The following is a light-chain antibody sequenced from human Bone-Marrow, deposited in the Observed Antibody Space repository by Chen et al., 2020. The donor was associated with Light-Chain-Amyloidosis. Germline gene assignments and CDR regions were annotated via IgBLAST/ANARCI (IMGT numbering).Light chain of an antibody. J-gene: IGKJ1*01. V-gene: IGKV1-9*01. CDR1: QDIRNY. CDR2: GAS. CDR3: QQRTSYPRT. Sequence: DIQLTQSTSFLSASVGDRVTITCRASQDIRNYLAWYQQKPGKAPNLLIYGASTLQSGVPSRFSGSGTGTEFTLTISCLQPEDFATYYCQQRTSYPRTFGQGTKVEIK.